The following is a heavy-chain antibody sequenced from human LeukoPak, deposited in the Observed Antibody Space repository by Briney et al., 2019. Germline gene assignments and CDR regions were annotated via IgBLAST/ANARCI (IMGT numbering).Heavy chain of an antibody. Sequence: GGSLRLSCAASGFTFSSYGMHWVRQAPGKGLEWVALISYDGSNEYYADSVKGRFTISRDNSENTLYLQMNSLRDEDTAVYYCAKDYCSTTRCGMDSWGQGTLVTVSS. CDR2: ISYDGSNE. J-gene: IGHJ4*02. CDR3: AKDYCSTTRCGMDS. D-gene: IGHD2-2*01. CDR1: GFTFSSYG. V-gene: IGHV3-30*18.